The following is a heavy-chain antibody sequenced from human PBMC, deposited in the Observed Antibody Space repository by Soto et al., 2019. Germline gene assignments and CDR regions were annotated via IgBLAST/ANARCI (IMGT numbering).Heavy chain of an antibody. J-gene: IGHJ4*02. CDR3: ARDSGTMIVVASFFDY. Sequence: QVQLVQSGAEVKKPGASVKVSCKASGYTFTSYGISWVRQAPGQGLEWMGWISAYNGNTNYAQKLQGRVTMTTDTLTSTADMELRSLRSDDTAVYYCARDSGTMIVVASFFDYWGQGTLVTVSS. CDR1: GYTFTSYG. D-gene: IGHD3-22*01. CDR2: ISAYNGNT. V-gene: IGHV1-18*01.